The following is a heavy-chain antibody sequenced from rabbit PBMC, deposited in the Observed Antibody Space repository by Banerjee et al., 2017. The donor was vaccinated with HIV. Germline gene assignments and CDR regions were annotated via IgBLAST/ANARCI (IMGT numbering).Heavy chain of an antibody. V-gene: IGHV1S40*01. J-gene: IGHJ4*01. CDR2: IYGATGSSA. Sequence: GGTLTLTCKASGFSFSEKEVMCWVRQAPGKGLELIACIYGATGSSAWYANWAKGRFTISKTSSTTVTLQMTSLTVADTATYFCSRNVGGGGSVASDLWGPGTLVTVS. CDR1: GFSFSEKEV. D-gene: IGHD8-1*01. CDR3: SRNVGGGGSVASDL.